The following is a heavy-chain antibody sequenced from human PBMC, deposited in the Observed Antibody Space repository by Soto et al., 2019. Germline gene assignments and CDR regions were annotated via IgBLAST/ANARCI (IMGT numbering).Heavy chain of an antibody. V-gene: IGHV4-31*03. CDR2: IYYSGST. Sequence: TSETLSLTCTVSGGSISSGGYYWSWIRQHPGKGLEWIGYIYYSGSTYYNPSLKSRVTISVDTSKNQFSLKLSSVTAADTAVYYCARDGPWSVYYYGMDVWGQGTTVTVSS. CDR3: ARDGPWSVYYYGMDV. J-gene: IGHJ6*02. D-gene: IGHD3-3*01. CDR1: GGSISSGGYY.